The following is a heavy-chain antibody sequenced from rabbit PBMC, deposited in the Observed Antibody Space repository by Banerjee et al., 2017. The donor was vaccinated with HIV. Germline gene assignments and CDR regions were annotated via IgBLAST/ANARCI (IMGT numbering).Heavy chain of an antibody. CDR2: IYSGSSGST. D-gene: IGHD1-1*01. V-gene: IGHV1S40*01. CDR3: ARSGGTGGYGYFTL. CDR1: GFSFSSGYY. J-gene: IGHJ4*01. Sequence: QSLEESGGDLVKPGASLTLTCTASGFSFSSGYYMCWVRQAPGKGLEWIGCIYSGSSGSTYYASWAKGRFTISKTSSTTVTLQMTSLTAADTATYFCARSGGTGGYGYFTLWGPGTLVTVS.